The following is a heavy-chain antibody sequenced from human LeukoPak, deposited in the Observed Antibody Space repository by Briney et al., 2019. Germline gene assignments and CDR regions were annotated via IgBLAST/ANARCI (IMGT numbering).Heavy chain of an antibody. J-gene: IGHJ6*02. CDR3: ARSDYYDSSGYYGVVYYYYGMDV. CDR2: IKQDGSEK. Sequence: GGSLRLSCAASGFTFSSYWMSWVRQAPGKGLEWVANIKQDGSEKYYVDSVKGRFTISRDNAKNSLYLQMNSLRAEDTAVYYCARSDYYDSSGYYGVVYYYYGMDVWGQGTTVTVSS. V-gene: IGHV3-7*01. CDR1: GFTFSSYW. D-gene: IGHD3-22*01.